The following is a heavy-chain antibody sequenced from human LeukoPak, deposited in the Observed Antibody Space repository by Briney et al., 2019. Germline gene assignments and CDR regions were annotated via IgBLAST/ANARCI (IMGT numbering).Heavy chain of an antibody. D-gene: IGHD6-19*01. V-gene: IGHV1-69*13. CDR3: ARENENSSGWYWDNWFDP. CDR2: IIPIFGTA. Sequence: GASVKVSCKASGGTFSSYAISWVRQAPGQGLEWMGGIIPIFGTANYAQKFQGRVTITADESTSTAYMELSSLRSDDTAVYYCARENENSSGWYWDNWFDPWGQGTLVTVSS. J-gene: IGHJ5*02. CDR1: GGTFSSYA.